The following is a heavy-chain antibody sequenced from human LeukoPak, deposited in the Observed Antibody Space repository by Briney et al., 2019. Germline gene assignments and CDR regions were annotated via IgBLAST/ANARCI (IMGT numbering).Heavy chain of an antibody. CDR2: ISGSDGST. Sequence: GGSLRLSCAASGFTFSTYAMSWVRQAPGKGLEWVSGISGSDGSTYYADSVKGRFTISRDNSKNTLYLQMNSLRAEDTAVYYCARDLAAGTFYYYYGMDVWGQGTTVTVSS. CDR3: ARDLAAGTFYYYYGMDV. J-gene: IGHJ6*02. V-gene: IGHV3-23*01. D-gene: IGHD6-13*01. CDR1: GFTFSTYA.